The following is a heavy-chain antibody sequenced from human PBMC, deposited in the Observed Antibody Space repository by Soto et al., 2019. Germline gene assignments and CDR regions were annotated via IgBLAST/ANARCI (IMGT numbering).Heavy chain of an antibody. CDR3: AKALWFDYGSGISRMDV. CDR2: ISGSGGRT. V-gene: IGHV3-23*01. CDR1: GFTFGGYA. Sequence: PGGSLRLSCAASGFTFGGYAMSWVRQAPGKGLEWVSGISGSGGRTYYADSVKGRFTISRDNSKNTLYLQMNSLRAEDTAVYYCAKALWFDYGSGISRMDVWGQGTTVTVSS. J-gene: IGHJ6*02. D-gene: IGHD3-10*01.